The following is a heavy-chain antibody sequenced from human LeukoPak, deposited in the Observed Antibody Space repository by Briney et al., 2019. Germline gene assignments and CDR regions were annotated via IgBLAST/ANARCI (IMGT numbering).Heavy chain of an antibody. Sequence: ASVKVSCKDSGYTFTSYGIRWVRPAPRQGLEWMGWISAYNGNTNYAQKLQGRVTMTTDTSTSTAYMELRSLRSDDTAVYYCARAPMFRRTYYYYMDVWGKGTTVTVSS. J-gene: IGHJ6*03. CDR1: GYTFTSYG. CDR3: ARAPMFRRTYYYYMDV. D-gene: IGHD3-10*02. V-gene: IGHV1-18*01. CDR2: ISAYNGNT.